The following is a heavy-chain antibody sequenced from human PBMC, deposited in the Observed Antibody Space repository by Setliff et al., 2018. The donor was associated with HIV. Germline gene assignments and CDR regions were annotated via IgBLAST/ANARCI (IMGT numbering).Heavy chain of an antibody. CDR1: GFTFNKAW. D-gene: IGHD3-3*01. V-gene: IGHV3-15*01. Sequence: GGSLRLSCAASGFTFNKAWMNWVRQAPGEGLEWVGRIKTESDGGAIDYAAPVKGRFTISRDDSKTTLYLQMNSLKSEDTAIYYCTTGSNSFWSGYSKHWGQGALVTVSS. CDR2: IKTESDGGAI. CDR3: TTGSNSFWSGYSKH. J-gene: IGHJ4*02.